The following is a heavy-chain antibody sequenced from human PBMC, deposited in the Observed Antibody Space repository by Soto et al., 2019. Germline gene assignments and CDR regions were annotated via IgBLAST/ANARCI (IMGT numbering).Heavy chain of an antibody. CDR3: AGGDSGSYYNFDY. V-gene: IGHV1-3*01. D-gene: IGHD1-26*01. CDR1: GYTFTSHA. J-gene: IGHJ4*02. CDR2: INAGNGNT. Sequence: ASVKVSCKASGYTFTSHAMHWVRQAPGQRLEWMGWINAGNGNTKYSQKFQGRVTITRDTSASTAYMELSSLRSEDTAVYYCAGGDSGSYYNFDYWGQGTLVTVSS.